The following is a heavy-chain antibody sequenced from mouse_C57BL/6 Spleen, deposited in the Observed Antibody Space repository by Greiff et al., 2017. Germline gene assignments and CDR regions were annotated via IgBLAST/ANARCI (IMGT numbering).Heavy chain of an antibody. J-gene: IGHJ3*01. D-gene: IGHD2-4*01. V-gene: IGHV1-26*01. Sequence: VQLHQSGPELVKPGASVKISCKASGYTFTDYYMNWVKQSHGKSLEWIGDINPNNGGTSYNQKFKGKATLTVDKSSSTAYMELRSLTSEDSAVYYCARVGGYDYGFAYWGQGTLVTVSA. CDR1: GYTFTDYY. CDR3: ARVGGYDYGFAY. CDR2: INPNNGGT.